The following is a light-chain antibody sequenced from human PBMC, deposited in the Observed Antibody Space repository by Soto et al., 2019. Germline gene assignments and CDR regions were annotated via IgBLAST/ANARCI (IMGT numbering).Light chain of an antibody. CDR1: SSNIGAGYD. J-gene: IGLJ2*01. Sequence: QSVLTQPPSVSGAQGQRVTISCTGSSSNIGAGYDVHWYQQLPGTAPKLLIYGNSNRPSGVPDRFSGSKSGTSASLAITGLQAEDEADYYCQSYDSSLDVVFGGGTQLTVL. CDR2: GNS. CDR3: QSYDSSLDVV. V-gene: IGLV1-40*01.